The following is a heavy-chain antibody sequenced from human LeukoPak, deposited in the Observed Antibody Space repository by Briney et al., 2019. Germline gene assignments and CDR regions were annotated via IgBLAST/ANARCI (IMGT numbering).Heavy chain of an antibody. J-gene: IGHJ4*02. CDR3: ARVNSYAIDY. CDR1: GGSISSYY. D-gene: IGHD5-18*01. Sequence: SETLSLTCTVSGGSISSYYWSWIRQPPGKGLEWIGSIYYSGSTYYNPSLKSRVTISVDTSKNQFSLKLNSVTAADTAVYYCARVNSYAIDYWGQGTLVTVSS. CDR2: IYYSGST. V-gene: IGHV4-59*12.